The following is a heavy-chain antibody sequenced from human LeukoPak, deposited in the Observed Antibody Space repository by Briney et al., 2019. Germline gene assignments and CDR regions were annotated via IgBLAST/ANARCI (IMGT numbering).Heavy chain of an antibody. J-gene: IGHJ4*02. CDR1: GDSVSSNSAA. CDR3: AREHGRPTYSSSWYYFDY. V-gene: IGHV6-1*01. Sequence: SQTLSLTCAISGDSVSSNSAAWNWIRQSPSRGLEWLGRTYYRSKWYNDYAVSVKSRITINPDTSKNQFSLQLNSVTPEDTAVYYCAREHGRPTYSSSWYYFDYWGQGTLVTVSS. CDR2: TYYRSKWYN. D-gene: IGHD6-13*01.